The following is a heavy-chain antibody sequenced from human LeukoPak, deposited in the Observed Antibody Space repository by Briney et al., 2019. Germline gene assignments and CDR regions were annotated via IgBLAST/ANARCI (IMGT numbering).Heavy chain of an antibody. V-gene: IGHV1-8*01. CDR3: ARVGDSGYDYYFDY. Sequence: ASVKVSCKASGYTFSSYDINWVRQATGQGLEWMGWMNPNSGNTGYAQKFQGRVTMTRNTSISTVYMELRSLRSDDTAVYYCARVGDSGYDYYFDYWGQGTLVTVSS. CDR1: GYTFSSYD. D-gene: IGHD5-12*01. CDR2: MNPNSGNT. J-gene: IGHJ4*02.